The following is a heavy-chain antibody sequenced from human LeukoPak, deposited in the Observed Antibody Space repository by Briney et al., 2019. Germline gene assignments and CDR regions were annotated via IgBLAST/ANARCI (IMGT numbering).Heavy chain of an antibody. D-gene: IGHD2-15*01. Sequence: KPSETLSLTCTVSGGSISSGSYYWSWIRQPAGKGLEWIGRIYHSGSTYYNPSLKSRVTISVDTSKNQFSLKLSSVTAADTAVYYCARDIWKWYWYFDLWGRGTLVTVSS. CDR3: ARDIWKWYWYFDL. J-gene: IGHJ2*01. V-gene: IGHV4-61*02. CDR2: IYHSGST. CDR1: GGSISSGSYY.